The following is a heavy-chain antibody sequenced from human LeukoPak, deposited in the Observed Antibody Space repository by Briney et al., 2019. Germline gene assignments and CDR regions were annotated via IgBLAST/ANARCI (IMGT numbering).Heavy chain of an antibody. Sequence: GGSLRLSCAASGFTFSSYAMHWVRQAPGKGLEWVSVIYSGGSTYYADSVTGRFTISRHNSKNTLYLQMNSLRAEDTAVYYCARESGQDAFDIWGQGTMVTVSS. CDR1: GFTFSSYA. CDR3: ARESGQDAFDI. J-gene: IGHJ3*02. V-gene: IGHV3-53*04. D-gene: IGHD6-25*01. CDR2: IYSGGST.